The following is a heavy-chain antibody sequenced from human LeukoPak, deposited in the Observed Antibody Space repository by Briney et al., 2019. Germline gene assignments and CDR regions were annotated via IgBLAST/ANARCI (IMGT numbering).Heavy chain of an antibody. CDR3: ARGLGANPPPGAFDI. CDR1: GGTFSSYA. V-gene: IGHV1-69*13. D-gene: IGHD4/OR15-4a*01. J-gene: IGHJ3*02. Sequence: ASVKVSCKASGGTFSSYAISWVRQAPGQGLEWMGGIIPIFGTANYAQKFQGRVTITADESTSTAYMELSSLRSEDTAVYYCARGLGANPPPGAFDIWGQGTMVTVSS. CDR2: IIPIFGTA.